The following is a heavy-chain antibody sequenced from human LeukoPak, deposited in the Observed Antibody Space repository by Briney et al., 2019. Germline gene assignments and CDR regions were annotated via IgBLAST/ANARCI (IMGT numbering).Heavy chain of an antibody. Sequence: SETLSLTCPVSGGSIRSYYWSWIRQPPGKGLEWIGYIYYSGSTNYNPSLKSRVTISVDTSKNQFSLKLSSVPAADTAVYYCAGREDCDSSGPLDYWGQGTLVTASS. V-gene: IGHV4-59*01. D-gene: IGHD3-22*01. CDR3: AGREDCDSSGPLDY. CDR1: GGSIRSYY. J-gene: IGHJ4*02. CDR2: IYYSGST.